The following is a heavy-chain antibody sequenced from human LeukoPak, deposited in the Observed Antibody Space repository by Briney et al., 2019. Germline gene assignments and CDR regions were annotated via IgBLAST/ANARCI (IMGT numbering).Heavy chain of an antibody. CDR2: IIPIFATA. D-gene: IGHD3-9*01. V-gene: IGHV1-69*13. CDR3: ARVSLVHSDFDY. Sequence: ASVKVSCKASGGTFISYAISWVRQAPGQGLEWMGGIIPIFATAGYAQKFQGKVTITADESTSTAYMELSSLRSEDTAVYYCARVSLVHSDFDYWGQGTLVTVSS. J-gene: IGHJ4*02. CDR1: GGTFISYA.